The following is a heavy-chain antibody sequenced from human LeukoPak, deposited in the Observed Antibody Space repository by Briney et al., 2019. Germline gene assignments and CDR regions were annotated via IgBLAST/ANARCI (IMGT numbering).Heavy chain of an antibody. CDR1: GFTLGNAW. CDR2: VKSKSSGGTS. Sequence: PGGSLRLSCAASGFTLGNAWMSWVRQAPGKGLEWVGRVKSKSSGGTSDYAAVGKGRSTISRDDSENTLYLQMNSLKTEDTGVYYCAASTVSGGFDIWGQGTMVTVSS. V-gene: IGHV3-15*05. D-gene: IGHD1-14*01. J-gene: IGHJ3*02. CDR3: AASTVSGGFDI.